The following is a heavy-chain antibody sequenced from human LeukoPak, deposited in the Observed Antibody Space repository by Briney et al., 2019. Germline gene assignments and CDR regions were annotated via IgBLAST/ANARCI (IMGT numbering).Heavy chain of an antibody. J-gene: IGHJ5*02. V-gene: IGHV4-59*12. Sequence: SETLSLTCTVSGGSISSYYWSWIRQPPGKGLEWIGYIYYSGSTNYNPSLKSRVTISVDTSKNQFSLKLSSVTAADTAVYYCARGPELLWFGDPTGGWFDPWGQGTLVTVSS. CDR2: IYYSGST. CDR1: GGSISSYY. D-gene: IGHD3-10*01. CDR3: ARGPELLWFGDPTGGWFDP.